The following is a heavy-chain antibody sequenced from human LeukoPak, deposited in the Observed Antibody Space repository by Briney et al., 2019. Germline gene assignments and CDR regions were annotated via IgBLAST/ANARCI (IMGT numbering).Heavy chain of an antibody. CDR1: GLIFSSHA. CDR3: ARGPLGYCSGGSCSHYMDV. D-gene: IGHD2-15*01. J-gene: IGHJ6*03. CDR2: ISGGGEST. Sequence: GGSLRLSCVASGLIFSSHALSWVRQAPGKGLEWVSVISGGGESTHYADSVKGRFTISRDNSKNTLYLQMNSLRAEDTAVYYCARGPLGYCSGGSCSHYMDVWGKGTTVTVSS. V-gene: IGHV3-23*01.